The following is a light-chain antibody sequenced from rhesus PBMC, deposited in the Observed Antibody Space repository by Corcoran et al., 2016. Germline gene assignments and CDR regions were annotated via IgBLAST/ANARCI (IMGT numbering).Light chain of an antibody. Sequence: DIQMTQSPSSLSASVGDTVTITCRASQGISSYLNWFQQKPGKAPKLLIYAASSLESGVPSRFSGSRSGADFTLTISSRQPEDFAVYYCLQHKSYPLTFGGGTKVELK. J-gene: IGKJ4*01. CDR2: AAS. V-gene: IGKV1-28*02. CDR3: LQHKSYPLT. CDR1: QGISSY.